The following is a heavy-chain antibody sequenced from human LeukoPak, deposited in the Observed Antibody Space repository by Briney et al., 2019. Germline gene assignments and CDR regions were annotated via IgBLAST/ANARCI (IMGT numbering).Heavy chain of an antibody. V-gene: IGHV3-30*03. Sequence: GGSLRLSCAASGFTFSSYGMHWVRQAPGKGLEWVAVISYDGSNKYYADSVKGRFTISRDNSKNTLYLQMNSLRAEDTAVYYCARVRHYGSGSYPGYWGQGTLVTVSS. CDR1: GFTFSSYG. J-gene: IGHJ4*02. D-gene: IGHD3-10*01. CDR2: ISYDGSNK. CDR3: ARVRHYGSGSYPGY.